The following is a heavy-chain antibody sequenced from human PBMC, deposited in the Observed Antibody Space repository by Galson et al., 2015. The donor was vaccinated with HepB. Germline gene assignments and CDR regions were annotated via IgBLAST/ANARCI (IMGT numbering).Heavy chain of an antibody. J-gene: IGHJ5*02. CDR3: ARDLAQLRYFDWLLRGGYNWFDP. CDR1: GGSISSSNW. D-gene: IGHD3-9*01. CDR2: IYHSGST. V-gene: IGHV4-4*02. Sequence: LSLTCAVSGGSISSSNWWSWVRQPPGKGLEWIGEIYHSGSTNYNPSLKSRVTISVDKSKNQFSLKLSSVTAADTAVYYCARDLAQLRYFDWLLRGGYNWFDPWGQGTLVTVSS.